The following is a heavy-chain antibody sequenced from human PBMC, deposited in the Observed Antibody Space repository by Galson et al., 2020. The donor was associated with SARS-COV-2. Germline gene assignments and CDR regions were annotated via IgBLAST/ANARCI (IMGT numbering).Heavy chain of an antibody. Sequence: GESLKISCEGSGFTFRSSGMSWVRQAPGKGLEWLSVISGGGDNTYYADSVKGRFTISRDNSNNTVWLQMNSLRVEDTAVYYCARDPGRHFGSGGGPKWVYYYYYMDLWGKGITVTVSS. V-gene: IGHV3-23*01. CDR2: ISGGGDNT. J-gene: IGHJ6*03. CDR1: GFTFRSSG. CDR3: ARDPGRHFGSGGGPKWVYYYYYMDL. D-gene: IGHD1-26*01.